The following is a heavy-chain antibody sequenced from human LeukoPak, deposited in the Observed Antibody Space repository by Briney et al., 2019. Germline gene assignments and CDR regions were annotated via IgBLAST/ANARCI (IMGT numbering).Heavy chain of an antibody. J-gene: IGHJ5*02. D-gene: IGHD2-2*01. CDR1: GYSISSGYY. CDR2: IYHSGST. CDR3: ARDSGLRGSTSFDP. V-gene: IGHV4-38-2*02. Sequence: SETLSLTCTVSGYSISSGYYWGWIRQPPGKGLEWIGSIYHSGSTFYNPSLKSRVTISVDTSKNQFSLNLSSVTAADTAVYYCARDSGLRGSTSFDPWGQGTLVTVSS.